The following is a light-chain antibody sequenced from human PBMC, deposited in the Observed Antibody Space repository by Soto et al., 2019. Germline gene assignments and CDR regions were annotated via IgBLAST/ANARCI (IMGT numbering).Light chain of an antibody. V-gene: IGKV1-9*01. Sequence: DIQLTQSPSVLSASVGDTVTVTCRASQALSNYLAWYQQKPGKAPDLLIYSASTLQSGVPSRFSGSGSETDFSLIIGRLEPEDFAVYICQQYGASPWTFGQGTKVDI. CDR1: QALSNY. CDR3: QQYGASPWT. CDR2: SAS. J-gene: IGKJ1*01.